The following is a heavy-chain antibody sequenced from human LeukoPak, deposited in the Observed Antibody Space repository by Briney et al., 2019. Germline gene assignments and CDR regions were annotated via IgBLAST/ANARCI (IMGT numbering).Heavy chain of an antibody. CDR1: GGSISSSSYY. Sequence: PSETLSLTCTVSGGSISSSSYYWGWIRQSPGKGLEWIGSIYYSGSTYYNPSLKSRVTISVDTSKNQFSLKLSSVTAADTAVYYCARLGSFDPWGQGTLVTVSS. CDR3: ARLGSFDP. V-gene: IGHV4-39*01. D-gene: IGHD3-10*01. J-gene: IGHJ5*02. CDR2: IYYSGST.